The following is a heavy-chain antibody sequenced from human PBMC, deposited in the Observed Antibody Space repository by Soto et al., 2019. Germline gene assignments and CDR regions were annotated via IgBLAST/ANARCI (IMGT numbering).Heavy chain of an antibody. V-gene: IGHV4-28*01. CDR2: IYYSGTT. J-gene: IGHJ4*02. CDR3: ARREIQGPIDY. CDR1: GYSISSSNW. Sequence: QVQLQESGPGLVKPSDTLSLTCAVSGYSISSSNWWGWIRQPPGKGLEWIGYIYYSGTTYYNPSLKSLVTMSVDTSKIQFSLKLTSVTAVDTAVYYCARREIQGPIDYWGQGTLVTVSS. D-gene: IGHD1-26*01.